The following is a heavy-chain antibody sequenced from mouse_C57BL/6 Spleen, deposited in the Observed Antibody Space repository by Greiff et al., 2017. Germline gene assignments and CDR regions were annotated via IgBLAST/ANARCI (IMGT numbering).Heavy chain of an antibody. CDR2: IDPETGGT. J-gene: IGHJ3*01. Sequence: QVQLQQSGAELVRPGASVTLSCKASGYTFTDYEMHWVKQTPVHGLEWIGAIDPETGGTAYNQKFKGKAILTADKSSSTAYMELRSLTSEDSAVYYCTRSYYGNYVPSWFAYWGQGTLVTVSA. D-gene: IGHD2-10*01. CDR1: GYTFTDYE. CDR3: TRSYYGNYVPSWFAY. V-gene: IGHV1-15*01.